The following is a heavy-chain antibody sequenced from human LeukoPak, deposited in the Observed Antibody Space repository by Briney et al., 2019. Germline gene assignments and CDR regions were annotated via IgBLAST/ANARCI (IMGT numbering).Heavy chain of an antibody. J-gene: IGHJ4*02. CDR2: ISSSGSTI. D-gene: IGHD2-2*01. CDR1: GFTFSDYY. Sequence: GGSLRLSCAASGFTFSDYYMSWIRQAPGKGLEWVSYISSSGSTIYYADSVKGRFTISRDNAKSSLYLQMNSLRAEDTAVYYCASVVPAGPVDYWGQGTLVTVSS. CDR3: ASVVPAGPVDY. V-gene: IGHV3-11*04.